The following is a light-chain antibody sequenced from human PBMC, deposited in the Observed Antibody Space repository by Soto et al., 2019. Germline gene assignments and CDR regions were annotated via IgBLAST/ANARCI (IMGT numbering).Light chain of an antibody. Sequence: EIVLTQSPATLSLSPGERATLSCRASQSVSSYLAWYQQKPGQAPRLLIYDASNRAPGIPARFSGSGSGTDFTLTISSLEPEEFAVYYCQQRSNWPPTFGQGTKVEIK. CDR1: QSVSSY. J-gene: IGKJ1*01. CDR3: QQRSNWPPT. V-gene: IGKV3-11*01. CDR2: DAS.